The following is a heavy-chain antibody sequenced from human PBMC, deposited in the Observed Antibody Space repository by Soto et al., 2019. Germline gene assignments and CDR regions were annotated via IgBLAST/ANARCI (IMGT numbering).Heavy chain of an antibody. CDR1: EFTFIGRS. J-gene: IGHJ6*03. CDR2: IDQVGTDS. V-gene: IGHV3-74*01. CDR3: ARGWFGPDV. D-gene: IGHD3-10*01. Sequence: EVQLVESGGGLVQPGGSLRLSCAASEFTFIGRSVHWVRRAPGKGLVWVSGIDQVGTDSTYADSVKGRFTSSRDNAKNTVYLQRNSLRVEDTAVDYCARGWFGPDVWGKGTTVTVS.